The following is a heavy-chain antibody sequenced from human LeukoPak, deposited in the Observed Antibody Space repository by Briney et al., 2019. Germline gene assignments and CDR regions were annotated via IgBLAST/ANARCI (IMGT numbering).Heavy chain of an antibody. Sequence: GGSLRLSCAASGFTFSSYGMHWVRQAPGKGLEWVAFIRYDGSNKYYADSVKGRFTISRDNSKNTLYLQMNSLGAEDTAVYYCAKASPPQYDFWSGYYSGYWGQGTLVTVSS. CDR1: GFTFSSYG. V-gene: IGHV3-30*02. J-gene: IGHJ4*02. CDR3: AKASPPQYDFWSGYYSGY. D-gene: IGHD3-3*01. CDR2: IRYDGSNK.